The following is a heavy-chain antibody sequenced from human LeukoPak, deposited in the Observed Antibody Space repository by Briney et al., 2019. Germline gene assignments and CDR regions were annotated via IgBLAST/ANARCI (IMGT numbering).Heavy chain of an antibody. D-gene: IGHD1-1*01. Sequence: SETLSLTCTVSGVSISSYYWSWIRQPPGKGLEWIGYIYYSGSTNYNPSLKSRVTISVDTSKNQFSLKLSSVTAADTAVYYCASTTGTTRGAFDIWGQGTMVTVSS. V-gene: IGHV4-59*08. J-gene: IGHJ3*02. CDR1: GVSISSYY. CDR3: ASTTGTTRGAFDI. CDR2: IYYSGST.